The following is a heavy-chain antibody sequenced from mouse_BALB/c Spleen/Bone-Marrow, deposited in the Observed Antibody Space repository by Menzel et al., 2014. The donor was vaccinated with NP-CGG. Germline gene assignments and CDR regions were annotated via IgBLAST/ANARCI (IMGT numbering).Heavy chain of an antibody. J-gene: IGHJ2*01. CDR3: ANYYYGYYFDS. Sequence: EVKLVESGAELVEPGASVKLSCTASGFNIKDTYMHWVKQRPEQGLEWIGRIDPANGNAKYDPKFQGKATITADTSSNTAYLQLSSLTSEDTAVYYCANYYYGYYFDSWGQGTTLTVSS. CDR2: IDPANGNA. V-gene: IGHV14-3*02. CDR1: GFNIKDTY. D-gene: IGHD1-1*01.